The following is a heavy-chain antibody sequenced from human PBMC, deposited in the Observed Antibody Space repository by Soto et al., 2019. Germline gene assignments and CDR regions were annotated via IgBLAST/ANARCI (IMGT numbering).Heavy chain of an antibody. Sequence: SLRLSCAASGFTFSSYGMHWVRQAPGKGLEWVAVISYDGSNKYYADSVKGRFTISRDNSKNTLYLQMNSLRAEDTAVYYCAKDSATIDPWGQGTLVTVSS. J-gene: IGHJ5*02. D-gene: IGHD3-10*01. CDR2: ISYDGSNK. V-gene: IGHV3-30*18. CDR1: GFTFSSYG. CDR3: AKDSATIDP.